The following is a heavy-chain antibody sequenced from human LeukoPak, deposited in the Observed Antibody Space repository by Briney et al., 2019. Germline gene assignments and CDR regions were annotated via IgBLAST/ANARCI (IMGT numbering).Heavy chain of an antibody. CDR3: AKDRVGATRVNWFDP. CDR2: ISGSGGST. J-gene: IGHJ5*02. CDR1: GFTFSSYA. V-gene: IGHV3-23*01. Sequence: AGGSLRLSCAASGFTFSSYAMSWVRQAPGKGLEWVSAISGSGGSTYYADSVKGRFTISRDNSKSTLYLQMNSLRAEDTAVYYCAKDRVGATRVNWFDPWGQGTLVTVSS. D-gene: IGHD1-26*01.